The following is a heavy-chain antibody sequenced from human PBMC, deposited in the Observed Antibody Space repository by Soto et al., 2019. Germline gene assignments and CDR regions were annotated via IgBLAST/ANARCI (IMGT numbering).Heavy chain of an antibody. CDR3: ARSYSSSWSEYFQH. CDR1: GFSLSTSGVG. Sequence: QITLKESGPTLVKPTQTLTLTCTFSGFSLSTSGVGVGWIRQPPGKALEWLALIYWDDDKRYSPSLKSRLTLTKDTSKNHVVLTMPNMDPVDTATYYCARSYSSSWSEYFQHWGQGTLVTVSS. CDR2: IYWDDDK. D-gene: IGHD6-13*01. V-gene: IGHV2-5*02. J-gene: IGHJ1*01.